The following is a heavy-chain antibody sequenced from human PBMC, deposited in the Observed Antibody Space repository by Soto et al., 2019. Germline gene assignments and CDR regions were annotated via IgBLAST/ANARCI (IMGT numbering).Heavy chain of an antibody. V-gene: IGHV3-53*01. CDR2: LYTGGSA. CDR3: ARSFNDWTTYFDY. Sequence: LXLSFAASCFSVTYHYMTWVRQAPGNGLEWVSVLYTGGSAYYGDSVKGRFTISRDSSTNTLYLQMNSLKVGDTAFYFCARSFNDWTTYFDYWSEGTLVTVSS. D-gene: IGHD3-9*01. J-gene: IGHJ4*02. CDR1: CFSVTYHY.